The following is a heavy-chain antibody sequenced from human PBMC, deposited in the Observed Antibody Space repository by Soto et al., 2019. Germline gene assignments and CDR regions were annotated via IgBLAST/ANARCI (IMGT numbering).Heavy chain of an antibody. J-gene: IGHJ6*02. CDR2: INPNSGGT. CDR1: GYTFTGYY. CDR3: AREGGPMTTVTNRGMDV. Sequence: QVQLVQSGAEVKKPGASVKVSCKASGYTFTGYYMHWVRQAPGQGLEWMGWINPNSGGTHYAQKFQGWVTMTRDTSISTAYMELSRLGSDDTAVYYCAREGGPMTTVTNRGMDVWGQGTTVTVSS. D-gene: IGHD4-17*01. V-gene: IGHV1-2*04.